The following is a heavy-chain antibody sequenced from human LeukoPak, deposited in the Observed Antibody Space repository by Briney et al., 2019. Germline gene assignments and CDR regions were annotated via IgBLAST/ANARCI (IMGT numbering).Heavy chain of an antibody. CDR2: MNPNSGNT. CDR1: GYTLTSYD. Sequence: ASVKVSCKASGYTLTSYDINWVRQATGQGLEWMGWMNPNSGNTGYAQKFQGRVIITRNTSISTAYMELSSLRSEDTAVYYCARDYCTNGVCRFDYWGQGTLVTVSS. V-gene: IGHV1-8*03. D-gene: IGHD2-8*01. J-gene: IGHJ4*01. CDR3: ARDYCTNGVCRFDY.